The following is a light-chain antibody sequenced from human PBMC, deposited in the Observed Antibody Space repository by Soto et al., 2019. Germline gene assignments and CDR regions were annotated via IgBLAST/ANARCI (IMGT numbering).Light chain of an antibody. V-gene: IGKV4-1*01. CDR1: QSVLYSSNNKNY. CDR2: WAS. J-gene: IGKJ4*01. CDR3: QQYCSTSLT. Sequence: DIVMTQSPDSLAVSLGERATINCKSSQSVLYSSNNKNYLAWYQQKPGQPPKLLIYWASTRESGVPDRFSGSGSGTDFTLTISSLQAEDVAVYYCQQYCSTSLTFGGGTKVEI.